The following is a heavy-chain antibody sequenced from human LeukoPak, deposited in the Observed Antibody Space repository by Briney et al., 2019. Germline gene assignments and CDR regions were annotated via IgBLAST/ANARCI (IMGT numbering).Heavy chain of an antibody. J-gene: IGHJ4*02. V-gene: IGHV1-18*01. D-gene: IGHD5-24*01. Sequence: ASVKVSCKASGGTFSSYGISWVRQAPGQGLEWMGWISAYNGNTNYAQKLQGRVTMTTDTSTSTAYMELRSLRSDDTAVYYCARDWRRDGYKMGGYWGQGTLVTVSS. CDR2: ISAYNGNT. CDR1: GGTFSSYG. CDR3: ARDWRRDGYKMGGY.